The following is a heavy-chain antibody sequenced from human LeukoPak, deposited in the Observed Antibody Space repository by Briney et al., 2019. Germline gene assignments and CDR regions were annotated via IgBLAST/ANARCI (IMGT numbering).Heavy chain of an antibody. V-gene: IGHV3-30*02. J-gene: IGHJ4*02. CDR2: IRYDGSNK. CDR1: GFTFSSYG. Sequence: GGSLRFSCAASGFTFSSYGMHWVRQAPSRGLEWVAVIRYDGSNKYYADSVKGRFIISRDNSKNTLYLQMNSLRPDDTAVYYCAKDLGPVALNGGDYWGQGTLVTVSS. D-gene: IGHD6-19*01. CDR3: AKDLGPVALNGGDY.